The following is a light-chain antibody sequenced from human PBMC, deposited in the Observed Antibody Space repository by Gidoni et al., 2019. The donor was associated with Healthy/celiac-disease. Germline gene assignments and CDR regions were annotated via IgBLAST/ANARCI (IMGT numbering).Light chain of an antibody. Sequence: DIQMTQSPSSLSASVGDRVTITCRASQSISSYLNWYQQKPGKAPKLLIYAASSLQSGLPSRFSGSGSGTDFTLTISSLQPEDFATYYCQPSYSTRGTFGQGTKLEIK. CDR1: QSISSY. J-gene: IGKJ2*01. CDR3: QPSYSTRGT. CDR2: AAS. V-gene: IGKV1-39*01.